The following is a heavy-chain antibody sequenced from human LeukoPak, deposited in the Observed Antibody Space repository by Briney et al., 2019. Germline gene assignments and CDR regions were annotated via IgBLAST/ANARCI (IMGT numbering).Heavy chain of an antibody. CDR3: ARDLIVLMVYATQD. Sequence: GGSLRLSCAASGFTFSSYGMHWVRQAPGQGLEWMGWINPNSGGTNYAQKFQGRVTMTRDTSISTAYMELSRLRSDDTAVYYCARDLIVLMVYATQDWGQGTLVTVSS. CDR1: GFTFSSYG. J-gene: IGHJ4*02. D-gene: IGHD2-8*01. V-gene: IGHV1-2*02. CDR2: INPNSGGT.